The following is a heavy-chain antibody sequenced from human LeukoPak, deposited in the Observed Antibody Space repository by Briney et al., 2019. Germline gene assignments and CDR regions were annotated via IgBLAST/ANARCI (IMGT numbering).Heavy chain of an antibody. CDR3: AFLAAAHPAFDY. Sequence: SVKVSCKASGGTFSSYAISWVRQAPGQGLEWMGRIIPILGIANYAQKFQGRVTITADKSTSTAYMELSSLRSEDTAVYYCAFLAAAHPAFDYWGQGILVTVSS. CDR1: GGTFSSYA. D-gene: IGHD6-13*01. J-gene: IGHJ4*02. CDR2: IIPILGIA. V-gene: IGHV1-69*04.